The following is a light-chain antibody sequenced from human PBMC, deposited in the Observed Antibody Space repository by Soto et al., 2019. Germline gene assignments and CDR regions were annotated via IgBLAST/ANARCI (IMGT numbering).Light chain of an antibody. V-gene: IGLV1-44*01. Sequence: QSVLTQPPSASGTPGQRVTISCSGGRSNIGSNSVNWYQQLPGTAPKLLISNSHQRPSGVPDRFSGSKSGNAASLTISGLQADDEAHYHCCTYAGRSNGVFGGGTKLTVL. CDR1: RSNIGSNS. CDR3: CTYAGRSNGV. J-gene: IGLJ3*02. CDR2: NSH.